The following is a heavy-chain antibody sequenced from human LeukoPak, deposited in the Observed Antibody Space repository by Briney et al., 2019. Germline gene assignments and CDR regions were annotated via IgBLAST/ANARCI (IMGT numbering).Heavy chain of an antibody. CDR2: ISAYNGNT. D-gene: IGHD1-26*01. Sequence: ASVKVSCKASGYTFTSYGISWVRQAPGQGLEWMGWISAYNGNTNYAQKLQGRVTMTTDTSTSTAYMELRSLRSDGTPVYYCTSVLGATAGGYNWFDPWGQGTLVTVSS. V-gene: IGHV1-18*01. CDR1: GYTFTSYG. J-gene: IGHJ5*02. CDR3: TSVLGATAGGYNWFDP.